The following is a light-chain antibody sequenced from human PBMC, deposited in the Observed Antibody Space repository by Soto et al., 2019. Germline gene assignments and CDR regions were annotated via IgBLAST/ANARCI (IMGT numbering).Light chain of an antibody. V-gene: IGKV3D-20*02. CDR3: LQRSSWPWT. Sequence: EIVLTQSPGTLSLSPGERATLSCRASQSVSSSYLAWYQQKPGQAPRLLIHGASTRAPGFPARFSGSGSGTDFTLTISSLEPEDFTVYYCLQRSSWPWTFGQGTKVDIK. CDR2: GAS. CDR1: QSVSSSY. J-gene: IGKJ1*01.